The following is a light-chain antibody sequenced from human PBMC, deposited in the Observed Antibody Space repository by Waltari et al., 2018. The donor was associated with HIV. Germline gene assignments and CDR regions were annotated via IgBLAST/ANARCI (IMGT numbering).Light chain of an antibody. J-gene: IGLJ2*01. CDR3: QAWDSNTAHVL. Sequence: SYDLTQPPSVSVSPGQTASIPCSGAKLGDKYASWYQQKAGQSPVLVIFQDRQRPSGTPDRFSGSNAGNTATLTISGTQAMDEADYYCQAWDSNTAHVLFGGGTKVTVL. CDR2: QDR. V-gene: IGLV3-1*01. CDR1: KLGDKY.